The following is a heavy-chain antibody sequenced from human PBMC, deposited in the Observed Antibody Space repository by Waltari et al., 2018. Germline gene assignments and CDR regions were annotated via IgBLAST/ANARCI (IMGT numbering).Heavy chain of an antibody. J-gene: IGHJ4*02. CDR3: ARGSDIVATTGWFDY. Sequence: QVQLQQWGAGLLTPSETLSLNCPVYGGYFSGYYWRWIRQPPGKGLEWIGEINHSGSTNYNPSLKSRVTISVDTSKNQFSLKLSSVTAADTAVYYCARGSDIVATTGWFDYWGQGTLVTVSS. V-gene: IGHV4-34*01. D-gene: IGHD5-12*01. CDR1: GGYFSGYY. CDR2: INHSGST.